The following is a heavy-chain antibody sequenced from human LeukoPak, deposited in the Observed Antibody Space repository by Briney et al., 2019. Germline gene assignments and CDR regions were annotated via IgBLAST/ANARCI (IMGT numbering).Heavy chain of an antibody. D-gene: IGHD2-15*01. J-gene: IGHJ4*02. CDR2: ISGSGDST. Sequence: GGSLRLSCAASGFTFSSYAMSWVRQAPGKGLEWVSAISGSGDSTYYADSVKGRFTISRDNSKNTLYLQMNSLRAEDTAVYYCAGICSGGSCYSVSLDYWGQGTLVTVSS. CDR3: AGICSGGSCYSVSLDY. V-gene: IGHV3-23*01. CDR1: GFTFSSYA.